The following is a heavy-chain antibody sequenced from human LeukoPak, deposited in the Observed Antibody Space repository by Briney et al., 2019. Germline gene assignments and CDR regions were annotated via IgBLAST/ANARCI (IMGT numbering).Heavy chain of an antibody. CDR1: GYTFTGYY. CDR2: INPNSGNT. J-gene: IGHJ6*03. CDR3: ARAIRPTIFPDTTYMAV. Sequence: ASVKVSCKASGYTFTGYYMHWVRQAPGQGLEWMGWINPNSGNTGYAQKFQGRVTITRNASISTAYMELSSLRSEDTAVYYCARAIRPTIFPDTTYMAVWGKGTTVTVSS. D-gene: IGHD3-3*01. V-gene: IGHV1-8*03.